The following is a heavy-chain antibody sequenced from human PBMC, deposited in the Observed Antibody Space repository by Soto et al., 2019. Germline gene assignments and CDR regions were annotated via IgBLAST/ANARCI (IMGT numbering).Heavy chain of an antibody. J-gene: IGHJ4*02. CDR1: GYTFTSYA. V-gene: IGHV1-3*01. Sequence: ASVKVSCKASGYTFTSYAMHWVRQAPGQRLEWMGWINAGNGNTKYSQKIKGRVTITRDTSASTAYMEQSSLRSEDTAVYYCARAVAVPADFDYWGQGTLVTVSS. D-gene: IGHD6-19*01. CDR3: ARAVAVPADFDY. CDR2: INAGNGNT.